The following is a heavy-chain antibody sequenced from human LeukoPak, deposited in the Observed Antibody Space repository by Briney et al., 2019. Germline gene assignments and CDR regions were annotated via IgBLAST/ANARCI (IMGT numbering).Heavy chain of an antibody. Sequence: GGSLRLSCAASGFTFSSYAMSWVRQAPGKGLEWVSAISGSGGSTYYADSVKGRFTISRDNSKNTLYLQMNSLRAEDTAVYYCAKAPQYYYDTGGYYSYFDYWGQGTLVTVSS. CDR2: ISGSGGST. CDR1: GFTFSSYA. CDR3: AKAPQYYYDTGGYYSYFDY. J-gene: IGHJ4*02. V-gene: IGHV3-23*01. D-gene: IGHD3-22*01.